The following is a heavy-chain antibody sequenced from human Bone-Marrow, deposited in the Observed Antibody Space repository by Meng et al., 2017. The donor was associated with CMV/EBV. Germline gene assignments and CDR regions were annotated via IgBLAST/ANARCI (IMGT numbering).Heavy chain of an antibody. D-gene: IGHD6-13*01. J-gene: IGHJ5*02. CDR1: GFTVSSNY. CDR3: ARVKGSSSWYRVNWFDP. CDR2: ISSSGSTI. Sequence: GESLKISCAASGFTVSSNYMSWIRQAPGKGLEWVSYISSSGSTIYYADSVKGRFTISRDNAKNSLYLQMNSLRAEDTAVYYCARVKGSSSWYRVNWFDPWGQGTLVTVSS. V-gene: IGHV3-11*04.